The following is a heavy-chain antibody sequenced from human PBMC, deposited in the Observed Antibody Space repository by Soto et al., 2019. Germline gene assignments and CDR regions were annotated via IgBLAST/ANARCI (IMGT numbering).Heavy chain of an antibody. D-gene: IGHD2-2*01. Sequence: PSETLSLTCTVSGGSISSYYWSWIRQPPGKGLEWIGYIYYSGSTNYNPSLKSRVTISVDTSKNQFSLKLSSVTAADTAVYYCAGHRDIVVVPAAPRFDPWGQGTLVTVSS. CDR2: IYYSGST. CDR3: AGHRDIVVVPAAPRFDP. J-gene: IGHJ5*02. V-gene: IGHV4-59*01. CDR1: GGSISSYY.